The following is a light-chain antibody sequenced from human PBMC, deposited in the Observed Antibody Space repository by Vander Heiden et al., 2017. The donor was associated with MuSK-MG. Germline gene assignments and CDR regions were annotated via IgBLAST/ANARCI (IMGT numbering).Light chain of an antibody. CDR1: QDISNY. CDR2: DAS. J-gene: IGKJ4*01. CDR3: QQDDNLPLT. Sequence: DIQMTQSPSSLSVSVGDRVTITCQASQDISNYLNWYQQKPGKAPKLLIYDASNLETGVPSRFSGSGSGTDFTFTISSLQPEDFATYYCQQDDNLPLTFGGGTKVEIK. V-gene: IGKV1-33*01.